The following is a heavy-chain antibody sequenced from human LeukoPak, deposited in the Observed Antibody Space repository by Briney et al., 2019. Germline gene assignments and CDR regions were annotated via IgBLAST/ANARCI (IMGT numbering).Heavy chain of an antibody. CDR1: GFTFSSYA. V-gene: IGHV3-23*01. J-gene: IGHJ4*02. CDR3: AKARDSSGYYLTFDY. D-gene: IGHD3-22*01. CDR2: ISGSGGST. Sequence: GGSLRLSCAASGFTFSSYAMSWVRQAPGKGLEWVSTISGSGGSTYYADSVKGRFTISRDNSKNTLYLQMNSLRAEDTAVYYCAKARDSSGYYLTFDYWGRGTLVTVSS.